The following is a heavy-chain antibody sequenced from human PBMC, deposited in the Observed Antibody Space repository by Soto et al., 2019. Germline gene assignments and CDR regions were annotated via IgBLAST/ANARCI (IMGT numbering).Heavy chain of an antibody. CDR1: GGSFSGYY. CDR3: ARVRGYCSGGSCYLDY. CDR2: INHSGST. J-gene: IGHJ4*02. D-gene: IGHD2-15*01. V-gene: IGHV4-34*01. Sequence: PSETLSLTCAVYGGSFSGYYWSWIRQPPGKGLEWIGEINHSGSTNYNPSLKSRVTISVDTSKNQFSLKLSSVTAADTAVYYCARVRGYCSGGSCYLDYWGQGTLVTVSS.